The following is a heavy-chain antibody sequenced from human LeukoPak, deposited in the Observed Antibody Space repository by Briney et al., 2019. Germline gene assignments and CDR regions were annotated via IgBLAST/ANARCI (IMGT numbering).Heavy chain of an antibody. D-gene: IGHD1-1*01. V-gene: IGHV1-2*06. CDR2: IDPNNGGT. CDR1: GYSFTGYF. Sequence: GASVKVSCKASGYSFTGYFIHWVRQAPGQGLEWMGRIDPNNGGTSYAQKFQGRVNVTRDTSITTAYMEITSLRSDDTAVYYCASAVMYRYYYYYGLDVWGQGTTVTVSS. CDR3: ASAVMYRYYYYYGLDV. J-gene: IGHJ6*02.